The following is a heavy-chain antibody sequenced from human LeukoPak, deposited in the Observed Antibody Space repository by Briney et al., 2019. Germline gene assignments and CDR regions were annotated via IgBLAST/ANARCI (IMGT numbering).Heavy chain of an antibody. CDR3: AKSSGYSSDMAQDY. CDR2: INPNSGGT. D-gene: IGHD6-19*01. CDR1: GYTFTGYY. Sequence: GASVKVSCKASGYTFTGYYMHWVRQAPGQGLEWMGWINPNSGGTHYAQKFQGRVTMTRDTSITTAYMEVSRPRSDDTAVYFCAKSSGYSSDMAQDYWGQGTLVTVSS. V-gene: IGHV1-2*02. J-gene: IGHJ4*02.